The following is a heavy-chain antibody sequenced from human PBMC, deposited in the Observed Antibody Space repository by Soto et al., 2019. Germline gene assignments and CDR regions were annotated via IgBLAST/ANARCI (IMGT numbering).Heavy chain of an antibody. Sequence: SETLSLTCTVSGGSISSYYWSWIRQPPGKGLEWIGYIYYSGSTNYNPSLKSRVTISVDTSKNQFSLKLSSVTAADTAVYYCARHQASYYYGSGSYDWFDPWGQGTLVTVSS. V-gene: IGHV4-59*08. CDR1: GGSISSYY. CDR3: ARHQASYYYGSGSYDWFDP. J-gene: IGHJ5*02. CDR2: IYYSGST. D-gene: IGHD3-10*01.